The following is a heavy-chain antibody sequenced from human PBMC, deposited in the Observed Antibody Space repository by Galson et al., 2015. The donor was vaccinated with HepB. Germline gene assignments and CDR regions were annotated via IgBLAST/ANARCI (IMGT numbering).Heavy chain of an antibody. Sequence: QSGAEVKKPGESLKISCKGSGHSFTSYWIGWVRQMPGKGLEWMGIIYPSDSDTRYSPSFQGQVTISADKSISTAYLQWSSLKASDTAMYYCASHVRGSNYDYIWGSYRSPHDAFDIWGQGTMVTVSS. CDR3: ASHVRGSNYDYIWGSYRSPHDAFDI. D-gene: IGHD3-16*02. CDR1: GHSFTSYW. J-gene: IGHJ3*02. V-gene: IGHV5-51*03. CDR2: IYPSDSDT.